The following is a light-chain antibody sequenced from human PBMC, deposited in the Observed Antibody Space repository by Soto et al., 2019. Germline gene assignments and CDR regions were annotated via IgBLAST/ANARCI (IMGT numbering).Light chain of an antibody. CDR3: ASNTPTWV. V-gene: IGLV2-14*03. Sequence: QSALTKPASVSGSPGQSISISCSGTNSDIGTHNSVSWYRQHPGQAPKLIIYEVSKRPSGISNRFSGSKSANTASLTISGLQADDEADYFCASNTPTWVFGGGTKLTVL. CDR2: EVS. J-gene: IGLJ3*02. CDR1: NSDIGTHNS.